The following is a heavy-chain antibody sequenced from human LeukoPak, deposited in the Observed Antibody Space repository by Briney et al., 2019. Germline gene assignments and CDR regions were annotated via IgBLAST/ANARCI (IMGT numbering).Heavy chain of an antibody. V-gene: IGHV1-18*01. J-gene: IGHJ3*02. CDR3: ARPRTTSSSPNAFDI. CDR1: GYTFTSYG. CDR2: ISAYNGNT. D-gene: IGHD6-6*01. Sequence: ASVKVSCKASGYTFTSYGISWVRQAPGQGLEWMGWISAYNGNTNYAQKLQGRVTMTTDTSPSTAYKELRSRRSDDTAVYYCARPRTTSSSPNAFDIWGQGTMVTVSS.